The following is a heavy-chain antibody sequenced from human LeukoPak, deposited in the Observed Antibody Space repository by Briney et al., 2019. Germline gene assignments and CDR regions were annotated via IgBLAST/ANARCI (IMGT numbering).Heavy chain of an antibody. Sequence: GASVKVSCKASGYTFTSYGISWVRQAPGQGLEWMGWISAYNGNTNYAQKLQGRVTMTTGTSTSTAYMELRSLRSDDTAVYYCARERDIYCSSTSCYSHGYWGQGTLVTVSS. CDR3: ARERDIYCSSTSCYSHGY. V-gene: IGHV1-18*01. CDR2: ISAYNGNT. J-gene: IGHJ4*02. CDR1: GYTFTSYG. D-gene: IGHD2-2*01.